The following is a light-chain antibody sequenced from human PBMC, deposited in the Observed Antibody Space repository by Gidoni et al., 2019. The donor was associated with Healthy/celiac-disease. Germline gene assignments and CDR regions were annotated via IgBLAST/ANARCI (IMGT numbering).Light chain of an antibody. CDR2: AAS. J-gene: IGKJ2*01. Sequence: QFPQSPSSLSASVGDRVTITCRASQSISSYLNWYQQKPGKAPKLLIYAASSLQSGVPSRFSGSGSGTDFTLTISSLQPEDFATYYCQQSYSTLYTFGQGTKLEIK. CDR3: QQSYSTLYT. V-gene: IGKV1-39*01. CDR1: QSISSY.